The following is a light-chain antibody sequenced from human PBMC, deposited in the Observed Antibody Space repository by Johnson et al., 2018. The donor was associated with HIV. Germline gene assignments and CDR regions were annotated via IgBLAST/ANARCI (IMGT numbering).Light chain of an antibody. CDR2: DNN. CDR3: GTWDSSLSARV. V-gene: IGLV1-51*01. CDR1: SSNIGSNY. J-gene: IGLJ1*01. Sequence: QSVLTQPPSVSAAPGQRVTISCSGSSSNIGSNYVSWYQQLPGTGPKLLIYDNNKRPSGIPDRFSGSKSGTSATLGITGLQTGDEADYYCGTWDSSLSARVFGTGTKVTVL.